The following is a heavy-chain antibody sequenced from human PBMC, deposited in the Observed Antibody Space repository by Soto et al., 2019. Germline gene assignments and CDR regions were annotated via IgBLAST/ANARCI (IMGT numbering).Heavy chain of an antibody. CDR3: AKDADIAGADYYFDF. V-gene: IGHV3-30*18. CDR2: VSYDGGDK. CDR1: GFTFSSYG. J-gene: IGHJ4*02. Sequence: QVQLVESGGGVVQPGRSLRLSCAASGFTFSSYGMHWVRQAPGKGLEWVAVVSYDGGDKHFADSVKGRFTVSRDNSKNKLYLQMNILRAEDTAVYYCAKDADIAGADYYFDFWGQGTLVTVSS. D-gene: IGHD6-13*01.